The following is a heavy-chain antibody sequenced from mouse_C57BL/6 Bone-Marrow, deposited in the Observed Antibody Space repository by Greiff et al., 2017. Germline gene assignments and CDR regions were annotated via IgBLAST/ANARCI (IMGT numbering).Heavy chain of an antibody. CDR3: GRDGDGHV. CDR2: ISDGGSYT. J-gene: IGHJ1*03. D-gene: IGHD2-3*01. V-gene: IGHV5-4*01. Sequence: EVKLMESGGGLVKPGGSLKLSCAASGFTFSSYAMSWVRQTPEKRLEWVATISDGGSYTYYPDNVQGRFTISRDNAKNNLYLQRSNLKYEEAAMYACGRDGDGHVWGTGTTLTVSS. CDR1: GFTFSSYA.